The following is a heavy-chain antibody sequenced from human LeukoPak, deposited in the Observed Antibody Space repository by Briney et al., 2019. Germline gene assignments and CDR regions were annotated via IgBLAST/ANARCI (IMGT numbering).Heavy chain of an antibody. D-gene: IGHD5-18*01. J-gene: IGHJ5*02. CDR1: GGSISSSSYY. CDR3: ARGPGYGPVDRFDP. CDR2: IYYSGST. Sequence: SETLSLTCTVSGGSISSSSYYWGWIRQPPGKGLEWIGSIYYSGSTYYNPSLKSRVTISVDTSKNQFSLKLSSVTAADTAVYYCARGPGYGPVDRFDPWGQGTLVTVSS. V-gene: IGHV4-39*07.